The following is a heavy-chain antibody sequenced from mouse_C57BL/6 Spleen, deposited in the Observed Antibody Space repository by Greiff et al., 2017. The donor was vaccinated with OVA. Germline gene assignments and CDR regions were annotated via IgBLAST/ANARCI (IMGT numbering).Heavy chain of an antibody. CDR2: ISSGSSTI. D-gene: IGHD1-1*01. J-gene: IGHJ2*01. Sequence: EVMLVESGGGLVKPGGSLKLSCAASGFTFSDYGMHWVRQAPEKGLEWVAYISSGSSTIYYADTVKGRFTISRDNAKNTLFLQMTSLGSEDTAMYYCARASDYYGSSYDYWGQGTTLTVSS. CDR1: GFTFSDYG. V-gene: IGHV5-17*01. CDR3: ARASDYYGSSYDY.